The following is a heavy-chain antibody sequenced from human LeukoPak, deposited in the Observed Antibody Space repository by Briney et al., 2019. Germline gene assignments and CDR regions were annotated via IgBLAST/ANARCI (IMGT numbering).Heavy chain of an antibody. D-gene: IGHD1-26*01. CDR2: IYPGDSDT. CDR3: ARHTSSGSYY. Sequence: GESLKISCKGSGYSFSTYWIVWMRQTPGKGLEWMGIIYPGDSDTRYSPSFQGQVTMSADKSTSTAYLQWSSLKASDTAMYYCARHTSSGSYYWGQGTLVTVSS. J-gene: IGHJ4*02. V-gene: IGHV5-51*01. CDR1: GYSFSTYW.